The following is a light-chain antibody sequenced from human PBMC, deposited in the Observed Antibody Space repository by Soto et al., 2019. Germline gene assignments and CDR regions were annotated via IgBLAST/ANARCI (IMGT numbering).Light chain of an antibody. J-gene: IGKJ4*01. V-gene: IGKV3-11*01. CDR2: DSS. CDR1: QSVGTY. CDR3: QQRSDWPST. Sequence: EIVLTQSPATLSLSPGERATLSCRASQSVGTYFAWYQQKPGQAPRLLIYDSSNRATCIPARFSGSGSGTDFTLTISSLEPEDFAVYYSQQRSDWPSTVGGGTKVDI.